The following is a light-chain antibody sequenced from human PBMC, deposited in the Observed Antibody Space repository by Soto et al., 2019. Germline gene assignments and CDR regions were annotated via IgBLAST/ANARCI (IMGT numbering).Light chain of an antibody. V-gene: IGLV2-8*01. CDR2: EVS. J-gene: IGLJ1*01. Sequence: QSVLTQPPSASGSPGQSVTISCTGTSSDVGGYNYVSWYQQHPGKAPKLMIYEVSKRPSGGPDRFSGSKSGNTASLTVSGLQPEDEADYYCSSYAGSNTSVFGTGTKVTVL. CDR1: SSDVGGYNY. CDR3: SSYAGSNTSV.